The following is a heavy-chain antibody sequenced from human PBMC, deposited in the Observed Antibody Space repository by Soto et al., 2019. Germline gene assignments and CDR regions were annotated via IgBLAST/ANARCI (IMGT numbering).Heavy chain of an antibody. CDR3: TTGLVTALYYYYYGMDV. CDR1: GFTFINAW. CDR2: IKSKTDGGTT. D-gene: IGHD2-21*02. J-gene: IGHJ6*02. V-gene: IGHV3-15*01. Sequence: GGSLRLSCAASGFTFINAWMSWVRQAPGKGLEWVGRIKSKTDGGTTDYAAPVKGRFTISRDDSKNTLYLQMNSLKTEDTAVYYCTTGLVTALYYYYYGMDVWGQGTTVTVSS.